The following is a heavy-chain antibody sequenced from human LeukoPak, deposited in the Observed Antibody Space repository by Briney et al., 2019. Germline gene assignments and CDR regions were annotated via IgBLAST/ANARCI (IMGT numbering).Heavy chain of an antibody. V-gene: IGHV1-24*01. CDR2: FDPEDDEI. Sequence: ASVKVSCKVSGHTLSELSLHWVRQAPGKGLEWMGGFDPEDDEIIYAQRFQGRVTMTEDTSTDTAYMELSSLRSEDTAVYYCALLMDRNIVDIWGQGTMVTVAS. CDR1: GHTLSELS. CDR3: ALLMDRNIVDI. D-gene: IGHD3-10*01. J-gene: IGHJ3*02.